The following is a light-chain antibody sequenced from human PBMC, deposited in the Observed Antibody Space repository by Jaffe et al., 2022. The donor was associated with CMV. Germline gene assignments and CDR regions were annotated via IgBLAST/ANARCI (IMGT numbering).Light chain of an antibody. CDR3: NSRDSGGGHSWV. CDR2: GNI. V-gene: IGLV3-19*01. J-gene: IGLJ3*02. Sequence: SSELTQDPAVSVALGQTVRITCQGDSLRNNHASWYQQKPGQSPVLIIFGNIYRPSGIPGRFSGSSSGNTASLSITGCQAEDEAHYYCNSRDSGGGHSWVFGGGTKLTVL. CDR1: SLRNNH.